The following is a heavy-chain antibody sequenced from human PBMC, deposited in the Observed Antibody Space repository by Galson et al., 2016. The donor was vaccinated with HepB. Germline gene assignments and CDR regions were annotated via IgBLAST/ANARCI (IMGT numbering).Heavy chain of an antibody. J-gene: IGHJ4*02. CDR1: GFTFSSYA. CDR3: AKGDPPGAD. D-gene: IGHD3-10*01. Sequence: SLRLSCAASGFTFSSYAMSWVRQAPGKGLEWVSGISGSTGYTYYADSVKGRFTNSRDNSKDTLYLQMKSLRAEDTAVYYCAKGDPPGADWGQGTLVTVSS. V-gene: IGHV3-23*01. CDR2: ISGSTGYT.